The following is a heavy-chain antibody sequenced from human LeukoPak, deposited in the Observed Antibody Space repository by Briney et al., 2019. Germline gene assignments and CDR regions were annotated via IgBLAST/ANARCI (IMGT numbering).Heavy chain of an antibody. D-gene: IGHD2-15*01. CDR3: ARQLRVGSTPFDY. CDR1: GYSFSNHW. Sequence: GESLKISCKSSGYSFSNHWIGWVRQMPGKGLEWMGIIYPDDSDTRYSPSLEGQVTISADKSISTAYLQWSSLKASDTAMYYCARQLRVGSTPFDYWGQGTLVTVSS. CDR2: IYPDDSDT. J-gene: IGHJ4*02. V-gene: IGHV5-51*01.